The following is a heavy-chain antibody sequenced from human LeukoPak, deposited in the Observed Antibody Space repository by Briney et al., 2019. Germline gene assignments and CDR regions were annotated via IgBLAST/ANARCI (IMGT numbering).Heavy chain of an antibody. CDR2: IYHSGST. CDR3: ARQAGGTIGY. J-gene: IGHJ4*02. Sequence: PSQTLSLTCAVSGGSISSGGYSWSWIRQPPGKGLEWIGYIYHSGSTYYNPSLKSRVTISVDRSKNQFSLKLSSVTAADTAVYYCARQAGGTIGYWGQGTLVTVSS. D-gene: IGHD1-14*01. CDR1: GGSISSGGYS. V-gene: IGHV4-30-2*01.